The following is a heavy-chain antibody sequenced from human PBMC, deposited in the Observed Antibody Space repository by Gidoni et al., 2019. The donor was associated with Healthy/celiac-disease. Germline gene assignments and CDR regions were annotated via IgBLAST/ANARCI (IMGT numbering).Heavy chain of an antibody. CDR2: IIPIFGTA. D-gene: IGHD3-3*01. Sequence: QVQLVQSGAEVKKPGSSVKVSCKASGGTFSSYAISWVRQAPGQGLEWMGGIIPIFGTANYAQKFQGRVTITADESTSTAYMELSSLRSEDTAVYYCANTAPGHYDFWSGYYGGDYWGQGTLVTVSS. CDR1: GGTFSSYA. V-gene: IGHV1-69*01. J-gene: IGHJ4*02. CDR3: ANTAPGHYDFWSGYYGGDY.